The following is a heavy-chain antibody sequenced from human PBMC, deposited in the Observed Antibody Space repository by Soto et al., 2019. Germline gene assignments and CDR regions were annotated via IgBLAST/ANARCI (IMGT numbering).Heavy chain of an antibody. V-gene: IGHV3-23*01. J-gene: IGHJ4*02. D-gene: IGHD3-3*01. CDR3: ARYYDFWSAYTYLDY. CDR2: ISGSGGST. Sequence: AGGSLRLSCAASGFTFSSYAMSWVRQAPGKGLEWVSAISGSGGSTYHADSVKGRFTISRDNSKNTLYLQMSSLRAEDTAVYYCARYYDFWSAYTYLDYRGQGPLVTVSS. CDR1: GFTFSSYA.